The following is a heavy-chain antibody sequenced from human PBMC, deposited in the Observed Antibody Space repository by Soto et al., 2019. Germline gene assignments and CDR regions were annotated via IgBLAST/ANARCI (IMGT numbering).Heavy chain of an antibody. CDR2: IVVGSGNT. V-gene: IGHV1-58*02. CDR3: AADRRYNWHYDHYYYYLDF. Sequence: QMPLVQSGPEAKKPGTSVKVSCKASGFTFTSSAMQWVRQARGQRVEWIGWIVVGSGNTNYAQKLQERVTITRDISTGTAHTELSSQRSDDTDVYYCAADRRYNWHYDHYYYYLDFWGKGTTVTVSS. CDR1: GFTFTSSA. J-gene: IGHJ6*03. D-gene: IGHD1-7*01.